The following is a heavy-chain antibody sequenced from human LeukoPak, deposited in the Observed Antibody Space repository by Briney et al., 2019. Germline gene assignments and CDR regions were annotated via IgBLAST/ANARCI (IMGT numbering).Heavy chain of an antibody. CDR1: GFTFSSYA. Sequence: GGSLRLSCAASGFTFSSYAMSWVRQAPGKGLEWVSAISGSGGNTYYADSVKGRFAISRDNSKNTLYLQMNSLRAEDTAVYYCASSPVAWYYYDSSDSYGARLDYWGQGILVTVSS. J-gene: IGHJ4*02. D-gene: IGHD3-22*01. V-gene: IGHV3-23*01. CDR2: ISGSGGNT. CDR3: ASSPVAWYYYDSSDSYGARLDY.